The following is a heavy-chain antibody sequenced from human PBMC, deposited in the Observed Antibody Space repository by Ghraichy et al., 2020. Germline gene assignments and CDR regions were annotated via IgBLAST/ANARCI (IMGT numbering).Heavy chain of an antibody. Sequence: GGSLRLSCAASGFTFSSYSMNWVRQAPGKGLEWVSSISSSSSYIYYADSVKGRFTISRDNAKNSLYLQMNSLRAEDTAVYYCARGGSSSPNYYYGMDVWGQGTTVTVSS. D-gene: IGHD6-13*01. V-gene: IGHV3-21*01. CDR1: GFTFSSYS. J-gene: IGHJ6*02. CDR2: ISSSSSYI. CDR3: ARGGSSSPNYYYGMDV.